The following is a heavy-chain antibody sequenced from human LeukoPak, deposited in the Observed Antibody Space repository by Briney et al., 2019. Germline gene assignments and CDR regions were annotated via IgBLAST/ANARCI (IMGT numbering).Heavy chain of an antibody. CDR3: ARDPEYSSSWGCAFDI. J-gene: IGHJ3*02. CDR2: IYTSGST. Sequence: PSETLSLTCTVSGGSISSYYWSWLRQPAGKGVEGIGRIYTSGSTNYNPSLKRRVTISVDKSKNQFSLKLCSVTAADTAVYYCARDPEYSSSWGCAFDIWGQGTMVTVSS. CDR1: GGSISSYY. V-gene: IGHV4-4*07. D-gene: IGHD6-13*01.